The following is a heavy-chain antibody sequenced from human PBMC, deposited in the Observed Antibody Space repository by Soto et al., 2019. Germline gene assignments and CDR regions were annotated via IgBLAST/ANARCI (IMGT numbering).Heavy chain of an antibody. CDR3: ARGPRAPPPHDYGMDV. V-gene: IGHV3-23*01. CDR1: GFTFSSHV. CDR2: ISGGGGAT. J-gene: IGHJ6*02. Sequence: EVQLLESGGGLVQPGGSLRLSCAASGFTFSSHVMNWVRQAPGKGLEWVAAISGGGGATYYGDSVAGRFTMSRDNSKNKLYLQMNSLRAEDTAVYYCARGPRAPPPHDYGMDVWGQGTTVTVSS.